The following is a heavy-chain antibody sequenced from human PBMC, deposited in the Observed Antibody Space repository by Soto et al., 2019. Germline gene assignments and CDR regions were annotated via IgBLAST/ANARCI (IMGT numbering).Heavy chain of an antibody. CDR2: IYYSGST. V-gene: IGHV4-39*01. D-gene: IGHD5-12*01. J-gene: IGHJ6*02. CDR1: CGSIISSSYY. CDR3: ASGMATIPYYYYGMDV. Sequence: PSETVSLTCTFSCGSIISSSYYWGWIRQPPGKGLEWIGSIYYSGSTYYNPSLKSRVTISVDTSKNQFSLKLSSVTAADTAVYYCASGMATIPYYYYGMDVWGQGTTVTVSS.